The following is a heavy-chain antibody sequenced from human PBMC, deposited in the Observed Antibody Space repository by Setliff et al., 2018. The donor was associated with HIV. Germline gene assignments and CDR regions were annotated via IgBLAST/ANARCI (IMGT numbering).Heavy chain of an antibody. Sequence: PGGSLRLSCAASGFTFSDYYMSWIRQAPGKGLEWVSYISSSGSTIYYADSVKGRFTISRDNAKNSLYLQMNSLRAEDTAVYYCAREQQWLVPGLGYYYGMDVWGQGTTVTVSS. CDR3: AREQQWLVPGLGYYYGMDV. J-gene: IGHJ6*02. V-gene: IGHV3-11*01. CDR1: GFTFSDYY. CDR2: ISSSGSTI. D-gene: IGHD6-19*01.